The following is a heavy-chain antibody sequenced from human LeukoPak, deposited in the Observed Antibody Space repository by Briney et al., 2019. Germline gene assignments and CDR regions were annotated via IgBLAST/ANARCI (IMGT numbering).Heavy chain of an antibody. D-gene: IGHD6-13*01. J-gene: IGHJ4*02. CDR2: IYYSGNT. V-gene: IGHV4-39*01. CDR3: ARPRRERSSWIEF. CDR1: GGSISSDNYN. Sequence: SETLSLTCTVSGGSISSDNYNWGWIRQPPGKGLEWIGSIYYSGNTYYNPSLKSRVTMSIDTSKNQCSLKLSSVTAADTAVYYCARPRRERSSWIEFWGQGTLVTVSS.